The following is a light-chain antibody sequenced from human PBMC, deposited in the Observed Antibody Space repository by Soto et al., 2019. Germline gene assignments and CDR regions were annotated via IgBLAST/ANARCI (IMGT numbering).Light chain of an antibody. CDR2: GAS. CDR3: KQYGSSTRT. V-gene: IGKV3-20*01. CDR1: ESVSDNY. J-gene: IGKJ1*01. Sequence: DIVLTQSPGTLSLSPGERATLSCRASESVSDNYLAWYQQKSGQAPRLLIYGASNRATGIPARFSGSGSGTDFTLTISSLEPEDFAVYYCKQYGSSTRTFGQGTKVDIK.